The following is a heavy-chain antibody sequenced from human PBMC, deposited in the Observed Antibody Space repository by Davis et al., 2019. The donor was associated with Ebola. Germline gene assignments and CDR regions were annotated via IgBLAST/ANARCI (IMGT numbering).Heavy chain of an antibody. V-gene: IGHV3-48*02. CDR3: AREPYSSGWYPRPDYFDY. CDR1: GFTFSSYS. Sequence: PGGSLRLSCAASGFTFSSYSMNWVRQAPGKGLEWVSYISSSSSTIYYADSVKGRFTISRDNAKNSLYLQMNSLRDEDTAVYYCAREPYSSGWYPRPDYFDYWGQGTLVTVSS. D-gene: IGHD6-19*01. J-gene: IGHJ4*02. CDR2: ISSSSSTI.